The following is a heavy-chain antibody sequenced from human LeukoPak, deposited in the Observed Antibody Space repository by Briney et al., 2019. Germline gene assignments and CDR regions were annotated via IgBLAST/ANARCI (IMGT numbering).Heavy chain of an antibody. D-gene: IGHD4-17*01. V-gene: IGHV1-18*01. J-gene: IGHJ6*03. CDR3: ARGGFVGVTTAYYYMDV. CDR1: GYTFTSYG. CDR2: ISAYNGNT. Sequence: ASVKVSCKASGYTFTSYGISWVRQAPGQGLEWMGWISAYNGNTNYAQKVQGRVTMTTDTSTSTAYMELRSLRSDDTAVYYCARGGFVGVTTAYYYMDVWGKGTTVTVSS.